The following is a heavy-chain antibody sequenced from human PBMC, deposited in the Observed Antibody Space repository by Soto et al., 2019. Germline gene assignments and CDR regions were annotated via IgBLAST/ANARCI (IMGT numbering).Heavy chain of an antibody. J-gene: IGHJ4*02. D-gene: IGHD3-10*01. CDR2: ISGSGGST. CDR3: AKDAGATPREITTMVRGVLKYFVY. Sequence: PGGSLRLSCAASGFTFSSYAMSWVRQAPGKGLEWVSAISGSGGSTYYADSVKGRFTISRDNSKNTLYLQMNSLRAEDTAVYYCAKDAGATPREITTMVRGVLKYFVYWGQGTLVTVSS. CDR1: GFTFSSYA. V-gene: IGHV3-23*01.